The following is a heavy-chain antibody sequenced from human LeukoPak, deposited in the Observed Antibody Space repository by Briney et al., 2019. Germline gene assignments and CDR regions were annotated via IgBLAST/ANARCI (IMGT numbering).Heavy chain of an antibody. V-gene: IGHV1-18*01. CDR1: GYTFTSYG. CDR3: ARTMIAAAGTNGGMDV. Sequence: ASVKVSCKASGYTFTSYGISWVRQAPGQGLEWMGWISAYNGNTNYAQKLQGRVTMTTDTSTSTAYMELRSLRSDDTAVYYCARTMIAAAGTNGGMDVWGQGTTVTVSS. D-gene: IGHD6-13*01. CDR2: ISAYNGNT. J-gene: IGHJ6*02.